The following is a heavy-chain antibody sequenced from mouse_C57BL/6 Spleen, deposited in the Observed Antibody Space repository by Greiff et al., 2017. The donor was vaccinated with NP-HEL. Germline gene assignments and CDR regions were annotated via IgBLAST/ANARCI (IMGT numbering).Heavy chain of an antibody. J-gene: IGHJ1*03. CDR1: GYTFTSYW. V-gene: IGHV1-53*01. CDR2: INPSNGGT. D-gene: IGHD2-1*01. CDR3: ASGEGYGNFYWYFDV. Sequence: QVQLQQPGTELVKPGASGYTFTSYWMHWVKQRPGQGLEWIGNINPSNGGTNYNEKFKSKATLTVDKSSSTAYMQLSSLTSEDSAVYYCASGEGYGNFYWYFDVWGTGTTVTVSS.